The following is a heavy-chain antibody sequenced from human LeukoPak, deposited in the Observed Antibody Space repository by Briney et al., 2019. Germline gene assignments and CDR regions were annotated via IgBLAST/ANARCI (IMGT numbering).Heavy chain of an antibody. CDR1: GYTFTGYY. V-gene: IGHV1-2*04. CDR2: INPNSGGT. D-gene: IGHD3-9*01. CDR3: ARANYDILTGYSSAGDYYYYGMDV. J-gene: IGHJ6*02. Sequence: ASVKVSCKASGYTFTGYYTHWVRQAPGQGLEWMGWINPNSGGTNYAQKFQGWVTMTRDTSISTAYMELSRLRSDDTAVYYCARANYDILTGYSSAGDYYYYGMDVWGQGTTVTVSS.